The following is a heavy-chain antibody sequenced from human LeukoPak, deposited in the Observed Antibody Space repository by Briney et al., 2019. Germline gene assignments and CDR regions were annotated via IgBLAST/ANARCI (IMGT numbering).Heavy chain of an antibody. V-gene: IGHV3-74*01. D-gene: IGHD2-8*02. Sequence: GGSLRLSCAASGFTFSGYWMHWVRQAPGKGLVWVSVINTDGSSRSYADSVKGRFTISRDNAKKTLYLQMNSLRAEDTAVYYCAKHWSRFDYWGQGTLVTVSS. CDR3: AKHWSRFDY. CDR2: INTDGSSR. J-gene: IGHJ4*02. CDR1: GFTFSGYW.